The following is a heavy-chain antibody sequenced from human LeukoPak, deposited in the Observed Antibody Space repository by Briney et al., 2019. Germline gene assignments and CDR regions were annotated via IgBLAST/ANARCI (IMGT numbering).Heavy chain of an antibody. D-gene: IGHD6-19*01. CDR2: ISGSGGST. J-gene: IGHJ6*03. Sequence: PGGSLRLSCAASGVTFSNYSMNWVRQAPGKGLEWVSAISGSGGSTYYADSVKGRFTISRDNSKNTLYLQMNSLRAEDTAVYYCARSGRYISGWYYYYYMDVWGKGTTVTISS. V-gene: IGHV3-23*01. CDR1: GVTFSNYS. CDR3: ARSGRYISGWYYYYYMDV.